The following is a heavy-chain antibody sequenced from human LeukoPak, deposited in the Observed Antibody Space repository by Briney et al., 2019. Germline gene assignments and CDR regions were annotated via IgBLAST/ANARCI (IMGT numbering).Heavy chain of an antibody. D-gene: IGHD3-10*01. V-gene: IGHV3-23*01. Sequence: GGSLKPSCAASGFPFRSYAMSWARQPPGKGLEGFPAIIGSGGSTYYADSVKGRFTISRDNSKNTLYLQMNSLRAEDTAVYYCAKDLGHGSGTRAGYGMDVWGQGTTVTVSS. J-gene: IGHJ6*02. CDR1: GFPFRSYA. CDR2: IIGSGGST. CDR3: AKDLGHGSGTRAGYGMDV.